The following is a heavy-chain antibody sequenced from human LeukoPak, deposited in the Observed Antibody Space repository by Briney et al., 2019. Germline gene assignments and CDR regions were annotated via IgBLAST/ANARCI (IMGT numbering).Heavy chain of an antibody. CDR1: GFTFDNYA. Sequence: GGSLRLSCAASGFTFDNYAMSWVRQAPGQGLEWVSAISGSGGSTYYADSVKGRFTISRDNSKNTLYLQMNSLRAEDTAVYYCASITMIVVVITDDYWGQGTLVTVSS. J-gene: IGHJ4*02. CDR3: ASITMIVVVITDDY. V-gene: IGHV3-23*01. D-gene: IGHD3-22*01. CDR2: ISGSGGST.